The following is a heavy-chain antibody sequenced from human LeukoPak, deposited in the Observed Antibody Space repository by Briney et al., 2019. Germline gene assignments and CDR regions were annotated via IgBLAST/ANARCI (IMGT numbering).Heavy chain of an antibody. D-gene: IGHD4-17*01. J-gene: IGHJ4*02. CDR2: ISSSGSTI. CDR3: ARARGDYGDYGFDY. V-gene: IGHV3-11*01. Sequence: GGSLRLSCAASGFAFNTYAMSWVRQAPGKGLEWVSYISSSGSTIYYADSVKGRFTISRDNAKNSLYLQMNSLRAEDTAVYYCARARGDYGDYGFDYWGQGTLVTVSS. CDR1: GFAFNTYA.